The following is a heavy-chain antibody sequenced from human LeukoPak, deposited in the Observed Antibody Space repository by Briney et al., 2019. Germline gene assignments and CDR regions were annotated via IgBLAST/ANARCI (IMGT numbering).Heavy chain of an antibody. CDR2: IRSKANSYAT. D-gene: IGHD6-13*01. V-gene: IGHV3-73*01. Sequence: GGSLRLSCAASGFTFSGSAMHWVRQASGKGLEWVGRIRSKANSYATAYAASVKGRFTISRDDSKNTAYLQMNSLKTEDTAVYYCSPSSSWSLGYWGQGTLVTVSS. CDR3: SPSSSWSLGY. J-gene: IGHJ4*02. CDR1: GFTFSGSA.